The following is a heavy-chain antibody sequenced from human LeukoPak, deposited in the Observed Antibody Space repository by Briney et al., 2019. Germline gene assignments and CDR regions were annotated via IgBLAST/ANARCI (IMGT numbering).Heavy chain of an antibody. Sequence: PGGSLRLSCEGSGFTFSGYWMNWVRQAPGKGLEWVANIRQDGSEKYYVDSVRGRFTISRDNAKNSLSLQMNSLRAEDTAIYYCARVASGWYMVDLWGQGTLVTVSS. CDR3: ARVASGWYMVDL. CDR2: IRQDGSEK. V-gene: IGHV3-7*01. CDR1: GFTFSGYW. D-gene: IGHD6-19*01. J-gene: IGHJ5*02.